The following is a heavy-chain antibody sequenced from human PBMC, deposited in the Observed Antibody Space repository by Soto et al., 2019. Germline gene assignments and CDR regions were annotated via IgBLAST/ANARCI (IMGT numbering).Heavy chain of an antibody. CDR3: AREVPAAIRMYNWFDS. Sequence: PSETLSLTCTVSGGSISSGGYYWSWIRQHPGKGLEWIGYIYYSGSTYYNPSLKSRVTISVDTSKNQFSLKLSSVTAADTAVYYCAREVPAAIRMYNWFDSWGQGTLVTVSS. CDR2: IYYSGST. CDR1: GGSISSGGYY. J-gene: IGHJ5*01. D-gene: IGHD2-2*01. V-gene: IGHV4-31*03.